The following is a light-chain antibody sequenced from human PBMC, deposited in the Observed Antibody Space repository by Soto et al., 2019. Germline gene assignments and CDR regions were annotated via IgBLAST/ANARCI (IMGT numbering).Light chain of an antibody. CDR3: SSYTSSSTLV. Sequence: QSALTQPAYVSGSPGQSITISCTGTSSDVGGYNHVSWYQQHPGKAPKLMIYEVSNRPSGVSDRFSGSKSGNTASLTISGLQAEDEADYHCSSYTSSSTLVFGGGTKLTVL. J-gene: IGLJ2*01. CDR2: EVS. V-gene: IGLV2-14*01. CDR1: SSDVGGYNH.